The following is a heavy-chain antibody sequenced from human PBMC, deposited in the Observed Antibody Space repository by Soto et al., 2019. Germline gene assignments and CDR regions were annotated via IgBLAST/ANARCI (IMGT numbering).Heavy chain of an antibody. D-gene: IGHD3-3*01. CDR3: ARDDYDFWTSAY. Sequence: ASVKVSCKTSGYSFTRYAIHWVRQAPGQGLEWMGWINAGTGNIQYSQKFQGRVTITTDTSASTAYMELSSLRSEDTAVYYCARDDYDFWTSAYWGQGTLVTVSS. CDR2: INAGTGNI. V-gene: IGHV1-3*01. CDR1: GYSFTRYA. J-gene: IGHJ4*02.